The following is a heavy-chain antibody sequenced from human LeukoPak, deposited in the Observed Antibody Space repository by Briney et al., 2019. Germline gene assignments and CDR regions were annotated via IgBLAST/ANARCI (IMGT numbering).Heavy chain of an antibody. CDR3: AKPRDIVVVPAAISY. D-gene: IGHD2-2*02. CDR2: ISGSGGST. CDR1: GFTFSSYA. V-gene: IGHV3-23*01. Sequence: PGGSLRLSCAASGFTFSSYAMNWVRQAPGQGLEWVSAISGSGGSTYYADSVKGRFTISRDNSKNTLYLQMNSLRAEDTAVYYCAKPRDIVVVPAAISYWGQGTLVTVSS. J-gene: IGHJ4*02.